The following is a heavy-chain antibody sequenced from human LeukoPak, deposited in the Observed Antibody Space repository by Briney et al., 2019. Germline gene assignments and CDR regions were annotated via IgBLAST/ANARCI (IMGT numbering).Heavy chain of an antibody. V-gene: IGHV3-23*01. D-gene: IGHD4-17*01. CDR1: GFTFRNYA. Sequence: GGSLRLSCAASGFTFRNYAMNWVRQAPGKGLEWVSSIAASSGSTYYADSVKGRFTISRDNSKNTLYLQMNSLRAEDTALYYCTKAAYGDYVNWFDPWGQGTLVTVSS. J-gene: IGHJ5*02. CDR2: IAASSGST. CDR3: TKAAYGDYVNWFDP.